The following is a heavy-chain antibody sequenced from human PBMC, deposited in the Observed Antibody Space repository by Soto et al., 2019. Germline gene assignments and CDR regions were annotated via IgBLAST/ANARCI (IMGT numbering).Heavy chain of an antibody. D-gene: IGHD4-4*01. CDR2: ISAYNGNT. V-gene: IGHV1-18*01. CDR3: ARGRPYSNYGAVDI. CDR1: GYTFTSYG. Sequence: ASVKVSCKASGYTFTSYGISWVRQAPGQGLEWMGWISAYNGNTNYAQKLQGRVTMTTDTSTSTAYMELRSLRSDVTAVYYCARGRPYSNYGAVDIWGQGTMVTVSS. J-gene: IGHJ3*02.